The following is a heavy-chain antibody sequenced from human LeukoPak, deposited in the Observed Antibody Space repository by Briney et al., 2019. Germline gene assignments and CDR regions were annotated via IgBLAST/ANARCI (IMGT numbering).Heavy chain of an antibody. Sequence: GGSLRLSCAASGFTFSSYAMRWVRQAPGKGLEWVSAISGSGGSTYYADSVKGRFTISRDNSKNTLYLQMNSLRAEDTAVYYCAKDPLGNYYSYMDVWGKGTTVTVSS. CDR1: GFTFSSYA. J-gene: IGHJ6*03. CDR3: AKDPLGNYYSYMDV. V-gene: IGHV3-23*01. CDR2: ISGSGGST.